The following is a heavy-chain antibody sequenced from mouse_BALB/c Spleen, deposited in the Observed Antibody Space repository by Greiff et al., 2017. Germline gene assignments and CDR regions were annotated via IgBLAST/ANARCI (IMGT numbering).Heavy chain of an antibody. J-gene: IGHJ4*01. CDR2: ISSGSSTI. CDR1: GFTFSSFG. CDR3: ARRTDYAMDY. V-gene: IGHV5-17*02. Sequence: DVQLVESGGGLVQPGGSRKLSCAASGFTFSSFGMHWVRQAPEKGLEWVAYISSGSSTIYYADTVKGRFTISRDNPKNTLFLQMTSLRSEDTAMYYCARRTDYAMDYWGQGTSVTVSS.